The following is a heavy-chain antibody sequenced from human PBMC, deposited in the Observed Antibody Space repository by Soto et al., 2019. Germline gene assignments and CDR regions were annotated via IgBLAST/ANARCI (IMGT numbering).Heavy chain of an antibody. CDR2: ISSSSSTI. J-gene: IGHJ4*02. V-gene: IGHV3-48*02. CDR1: GFTFSSYS. CDR3: ARDPGYSYGPPGY. Sequence: EVQLVESGGGLVQPGGSLRLSCAASGFTFSSYSMNWVRQAPGKGLEWVSYISSSSSTIYYADSVKRRFTIPRDSAKNSLYRQMNSLRDEETAVYDGARDPGYSYGPPGYWGQGTLVTVSS. D-gene: IGHD5-18*01.